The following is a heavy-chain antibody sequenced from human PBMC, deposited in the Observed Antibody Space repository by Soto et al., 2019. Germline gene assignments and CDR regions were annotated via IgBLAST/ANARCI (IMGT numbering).Heavy chain of an antibody. CDR1: GGSISSGDSS. D-gene: IGHD3-3*02. J-gene: IGHJ6*02. CDR2: IHSSGST. V-gene: IGHV4-31*03. Sequence: PSETLSLTCTVSGGSISSGDSSWNWIRQHPGKGLEWIGYIHSSGSTYYNPSLKSRVSMSADTSRNQFSLRLSSVTAADTAVYFCARDISHREGLGLDVWGQGTTVTVSS. CDR3: ARDISHREGLGLDV.